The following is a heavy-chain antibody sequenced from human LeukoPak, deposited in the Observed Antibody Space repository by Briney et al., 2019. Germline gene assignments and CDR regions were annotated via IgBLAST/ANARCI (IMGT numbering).Heavy chain of an antibody. V-gene: IGHV1-69*05. CDR3: ARGGYSYGYSFDY. Sequence: ASVKVSCKASGGTFSSYAISWVRQAPGQGLEWMGRIIPIFGTANYAQKFQGRVTITTDESTSTAYMELSSLRSEDMAVYYCARGGYSYGYSFDYWGQGTLVTVSS. CDR2: IIPIFGTA. D-gene: IGHD5-18*01. CDR1: GGTFSSYA. J-gene: IGHJ4*02.